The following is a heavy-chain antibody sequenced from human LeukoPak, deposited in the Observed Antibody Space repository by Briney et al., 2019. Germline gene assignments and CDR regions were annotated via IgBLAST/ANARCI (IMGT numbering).Heavy chain of an antibody. CDR2: IYYSGST. D-gene: IGHD3-3*01. CDR3: ARLGGQGRSYYDFWSGYNLSNSYYYYYGMDV. Sequence: SETLSLTCTVSGGSISSYYWSWIRQPPGKGLEWIGYIYYSGSTNYNPSLKSRVTISVDTSKNQFSLKLSSVTAADTAVYYCARLGGQGRSYYDFWSGYNLSNSYYYYYGMDVWGQGTTVTVSS. CDR1: GGSISSYY. V-gene: IGHV4-59*08. J-gene: IGHJ6*02.